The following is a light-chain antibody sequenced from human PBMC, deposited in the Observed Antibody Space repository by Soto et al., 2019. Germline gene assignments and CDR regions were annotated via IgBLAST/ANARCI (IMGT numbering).Light chain of an antibody. CDR2: AAS. Sequence: IQMTQSPSSLSASVGDRVTMACRASQSISSYLNWYQQKPGKAPKLRIYAASSLQSGVPSRFSGSGSGTDFTLTISSLQPEDFATYYCQQSYSTPKTFGQGTKVHI. CDR1: QSISSY. CDR3: QQSYSTPKT. V-gene: IGKV1-39*01. J-gene: IGKJ1*01.